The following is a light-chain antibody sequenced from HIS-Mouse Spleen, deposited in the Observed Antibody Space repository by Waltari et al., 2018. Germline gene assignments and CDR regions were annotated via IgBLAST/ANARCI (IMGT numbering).Light chain of an antibody. CDR1: SLRSYY. CDR2: GKN. J-gene: IGLJ2*01. Sequence: SSELTQDPAVSVALGPTVRTTCQGDSLRSYYSSWYQQKPGQAPVLVIYGKNNRPSGIPDRFSGSSSGNTASLTITGAQAEDEADYYCNSRDSSGSRVFGGGTKLTVL. CDR3: NSRDSSGSRV. V-gene: IGLV3-19*01.